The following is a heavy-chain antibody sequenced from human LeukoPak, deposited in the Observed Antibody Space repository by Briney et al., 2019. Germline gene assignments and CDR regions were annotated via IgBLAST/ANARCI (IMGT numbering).Heavy chain of an antibody. CDR3: ARDCGGSCDSGQTYFSYYYYGMDV. CDR2: ISTSSSYI. J-gene: IGHJ6*02. V-gene: IGHV3-21*01. CDR1: GFTFSSYN. Sequence: GGSLRLSCAASGFTFSSYNMNWVRQAPGKGMEWVSSISTSSSYIYYADSVKGRLTISRDNANNSLFLQVNSLSAEDTAVYYCARDCGGSCDSGQTYFSYYYYGMDVWGQGTTVTVSS. D-gene: IGHD2-15*01.